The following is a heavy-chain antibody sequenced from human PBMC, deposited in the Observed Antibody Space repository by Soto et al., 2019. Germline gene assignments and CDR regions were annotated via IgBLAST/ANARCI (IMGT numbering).Heavy chain of an antibody. D-gene: IGHD3-22*01. CDR2: ISYDGSNK. J-gene: IGHJ4*02. CDR1: GFTFSSYA. V-gene: IGHV3-30-3*01. Sequence: QVQLVESGGGVVQPGRSLRLSCAASGFTFSSYAMHWVRQAPGKGLEWVAVISYDGSNKYYADSVKGRFTISRDNSKNTLYLQMNSLRAEDTAVYYCARPYYYDSSGKAFDYWGQGTLVTVSS. CDR3: ARPYYYDSSGKAFDY.